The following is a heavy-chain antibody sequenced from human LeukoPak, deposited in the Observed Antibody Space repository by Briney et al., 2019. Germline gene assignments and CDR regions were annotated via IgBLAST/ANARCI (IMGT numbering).Heavy chain of an antibody. J-gene: IGHJ6*03. Sequence: SETLSLTCTVSGGSISYNYWSWIRQPAGKGLEWIGRMYSSGSTNYNPSLKSRVTISVDTSKNQFSLELSSVTAADTAVYYCARDLRGIVVVPAAPGDYYYMDVWGKGTTVTVSS. V-gene: IGHV4-4*07. CDR3: ARDLRGIVVVPAAPGDYYYMDV. D-gene: IGHD2-2*01. CDR2: MYSSGST. CDR1: GGSISYNY.